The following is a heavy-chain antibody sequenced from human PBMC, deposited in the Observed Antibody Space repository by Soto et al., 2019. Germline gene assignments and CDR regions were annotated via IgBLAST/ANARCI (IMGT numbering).Heavy chain of an antibody. D-gene: IGHD7-27*01. CDR1: GYTFSSYA. V-gene: IGHV1-3*01. CDR2: INAGYGNT. Sequence: QVHLVQSGAEVRKPGASVKVSCKASGYTFSSYAMHWVRQAPXQRLEWMGWINAGYGNTKSSQKFQDRVTISRDTSASTAYMELTSLRSEDTAVYYCARDTGDGTFDFWGQGTLVTVSS. CDR3: ARDTGDGTFDF. J-gene: IGHJ4*02.